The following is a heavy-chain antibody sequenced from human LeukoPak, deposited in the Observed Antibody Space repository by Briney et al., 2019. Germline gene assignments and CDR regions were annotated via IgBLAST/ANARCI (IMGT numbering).Heavy chain of an antibody. CDR1: GGSISSSSYY. Sequence: SETLSLTCTVSGGSISSSSYYWGWIRQPPGKGLEWIGSIYYSGSTYYNPSLRSRVTISVDTSKNQFSLKLSSVIAADTAMYYCARHSGMTTVTAYLDYWGQGTLVTVSS. CDR2: IYYSGST. J-gene: IGHJ4*02. CDR3: ARHSGMTTVTAYLDY. V-gene: IGHV4-39*01. D-gene: IGHD4-17*01.